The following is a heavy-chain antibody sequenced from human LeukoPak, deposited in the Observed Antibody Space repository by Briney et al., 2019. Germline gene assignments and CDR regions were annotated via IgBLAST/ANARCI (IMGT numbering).Heavy chain of an antibody. CDR3: ARSPPFDRRWRYYFDY. CDR1: GYTFTSYD. D-gene: IGHD3-9*01. Sequence: ASVKVSCKASGYTFTSYDINWVRQATGQGLEWMGWMNPNSGNTGYAQKFQGRVTMTRNTSISTAYMELSSLRSEDTAVYYCARSPPFDRRWRYYFDYWGQGTLVTVSS. CDR2: MNPNSGNT. V-gene: IGHV1-8*01. J-gene: IGHJ4*02.